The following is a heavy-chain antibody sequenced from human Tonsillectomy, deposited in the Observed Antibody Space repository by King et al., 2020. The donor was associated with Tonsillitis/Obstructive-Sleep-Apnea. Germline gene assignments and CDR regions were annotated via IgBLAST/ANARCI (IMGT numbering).Heavy chain of an antibody. CDR3: ARGSQGTFDI. J-gene: IGHJ3*02. D-gene: IGHD1-26*01. CDR1: GYTFTSYD. V-gene: IGHV1-18*01. Sequence: VQLVQSGAEVKKPGASVKVSCQASGYTFTSYDISWVRQAPGQGLEWMGWINTNNSNTNYAQKLQGRVTMSTDTTTSTAYMELRSLRSDDTAVYYCARGSQGTFDIWGQGTMVTVSS. CDR2: INTNNSNT.